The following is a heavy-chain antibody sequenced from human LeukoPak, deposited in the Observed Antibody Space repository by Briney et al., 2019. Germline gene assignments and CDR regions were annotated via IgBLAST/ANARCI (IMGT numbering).Heavy chain of an antibody. CDR3: ARDLRYYDSSGHQGLFDY. CDR2: ISAYNGNT. Sequence: ASVKVSCKASGYTFTSYGISWVRQAPGQGLEWMGWISAYNGNTNYAQKLQGRVTMTTDTSTSAAYMELRSLRSDDTAVYYCARDLRYYDSSGHQGLFDYWGQGTLVTVSS. CDR1: GYTFTSYG. J-gene: IGHJ4*02. V-gene: IGHV1-18*01. D-gene: IGHD3-22*01.